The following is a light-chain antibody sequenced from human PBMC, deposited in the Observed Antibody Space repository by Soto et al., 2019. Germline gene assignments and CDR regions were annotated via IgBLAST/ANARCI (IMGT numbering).Light chain of an antibody. CDR2: AAS. Sequence: DIQMTQSPSSVSASVGDRVTITCRASRGISSWLAWYQQKPGKAPKLLIYAASDLESGVPSRFSGSGSGTDFTLTISSLQPEDFATYYCQQANSFPLTFGGGTKVEIQ. CDR3: QQANSFPLT. V-gene: IGKV1D-12*01. J-gene: IGKJ4*01. CDR1: RGISSW.